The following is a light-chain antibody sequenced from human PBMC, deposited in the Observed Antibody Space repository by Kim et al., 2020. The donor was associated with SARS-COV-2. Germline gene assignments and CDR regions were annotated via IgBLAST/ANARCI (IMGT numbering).Light chain of an antibody. CDR3: QHEGA. J-gene: IGKJ4*01. CDR2: GAS. CDR1: QSVSSGY. V-gene: IGKV3-20*01. Sequence: EIVLTQSPGTLSLSPGERATLSCRASQSVSSGYLAWYQQKPGQAPRLLIYGASSRATGIPDRFSGSGSGADFTLTISRLEPEDFAVYYCQHEGAFGGGTKLEIK.